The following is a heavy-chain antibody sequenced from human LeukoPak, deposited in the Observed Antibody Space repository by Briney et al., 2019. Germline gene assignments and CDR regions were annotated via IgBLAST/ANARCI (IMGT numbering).Heavy chain of an antibody. CDR1: GFTFRTYG. V-gene: IGHV3-33*01. J-gene: IGHJ4*02. D-gene: IGHD4-11*01. Sequence: PGGSLRLSCAASGFTFRTYGMHWVRQAPGKGLEWVAIIYYDGSNKYYTDSVKGRFTISRDDSKNTLYLQMNSLRAEDTAMYYCARGLPPVMKYYFDYWGQGTLVTVSS. CDR3: ARGLPPVMKYYFDY. CDR2: IYYDGSNK.